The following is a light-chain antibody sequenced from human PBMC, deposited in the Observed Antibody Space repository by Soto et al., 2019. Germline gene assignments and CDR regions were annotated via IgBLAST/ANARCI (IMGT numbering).Light chain of an antibody. V-gene: IGKV3-15*01. J-gene: IGKJ3*01. CDR3: QQYNNWPFT. CDR1: QSVSSN. Sequence: EIVMTQSPATLSVSPGERATLSCRASQSVSSNLAWYQQKPGQAPRLLIYGASTRATGIPARFSGSGSGTEFTLTISGLMFEDFAVYYCQQYNNWPFTFGPGTKVDIK. CDR2: GAS.